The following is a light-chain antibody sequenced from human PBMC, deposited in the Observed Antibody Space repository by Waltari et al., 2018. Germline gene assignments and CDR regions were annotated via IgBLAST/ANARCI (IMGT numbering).Light chain of an antibody. V-gene: IGLV2-11*01. J-gene: IGLJ3*02. CDR1: SSDVGRYKD. CDR2: DVR. CDR3: CSYAGSYTWV. Sequence: QSALTQPRSVSGSPGQSVTISCTGTSSDVGRYKDISWYQHHPGKAPKLLIYDVRQRPSGVPERFSGSKSVNTASLTISGLQAEDEADYYCCSYAGSYTWVFGGGTKLTVL.